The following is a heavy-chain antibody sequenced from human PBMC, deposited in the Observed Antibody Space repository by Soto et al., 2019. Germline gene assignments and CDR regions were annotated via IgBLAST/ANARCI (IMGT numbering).Heavy chain of an antibody. J-gene: IGHJ5*02. Sequence: LETLSLTRNVSGASPAGCYWSWIRQPPGKGLEWIGRIYATGSTDYNPSLKSRLTMSVDMSKKQFSLTLGSVTAADTAMYYCVRDGTKNLRDWFDPWGQGILVTVSS. V-gene: IGHV4-4*07. CDR2: IYATGST. D-gene: IGHD1-1*01. CDR3: VRDGTKNLRDWFDP. CDR1: GASPAGCY.